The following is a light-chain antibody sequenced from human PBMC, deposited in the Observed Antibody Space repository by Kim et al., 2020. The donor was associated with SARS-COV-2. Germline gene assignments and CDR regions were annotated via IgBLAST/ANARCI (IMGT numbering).Light chain of an antibody. Sequence: DIQMTQSPSSLSASVGDRVTITCQASQGINNYLSWYQQKPGKAPKLLIHDTSKLETRVPSRFSGSGSGTDFTLTISSLQPEDIGTYYCQQYDNLPITFGQGTRLEIK. CDR1: QGINNY. CDR2: DTS. CDR3: QQYDNLPIT. V-gene: IGKV1-33*01. J-gene: IGKJ5*01.